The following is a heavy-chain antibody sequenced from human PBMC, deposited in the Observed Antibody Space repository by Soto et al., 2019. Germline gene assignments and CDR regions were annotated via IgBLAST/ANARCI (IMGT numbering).Heavy chain of an antibody. Sequence: PGESLKISCKGSGYRFSSYWIAWVRQMPGKGLEWIGVIYPGDSDTRYSPSFEGQVTISADKSNITAYLQWSSLKASDTAMYYCARQGSNGAYYYYGMDVWGQGTTVTVSS. CDR1: GYRFSSYW. D-gene: IGHD3-16*01. V-gene: IGHV5-51*01. CDR2: IYPGDSDT. J-gene: IGHJ6*02. CDR3: ARQGSNGAYYYYGMDV.